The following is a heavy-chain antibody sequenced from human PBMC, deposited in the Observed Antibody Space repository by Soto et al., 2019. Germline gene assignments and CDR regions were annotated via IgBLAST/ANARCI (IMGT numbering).Heavy chain of an antibody. D-gene: IGHD3-22*01. CDR3: AGRDYYDSSGDFSGAFDY. J-gene: IGHJ4*02. Sequence: SETLSLTCTVSGGSISSGDYYWSWIRQPPGKGLEWIGYIYYSGSTYYNPSLKRRVPISVDTSKNQFSLKLSSVTAADTAVYYCAGRDYYDSSGDFSGAFDYWGQGTLVTVSS. CDR2: IYYSGST. V-gene: IGHV4-30-4*01. CDR1: GGSISSGDYY.